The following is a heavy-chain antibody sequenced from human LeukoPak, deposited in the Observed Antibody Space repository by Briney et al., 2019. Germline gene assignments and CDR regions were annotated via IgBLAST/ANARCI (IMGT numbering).Heavy chain of an antibody. CDR3: ARDVYSSSYYFALDV. J-gene: IGHJ3*01. D-gene: IGHD6-13*01. Sequence: SESLCLTCIVSGAPLSSGSYYWGWIRQPPGKGLEYIGSIDHSGNAFYNSALTSRVTTSEDTSSNQFSLEVNRVTAADTAVYYCARDVYSSSYYFALDVWGQGTVVTVSS. CDR2: IDHSGNA. V-gene: IGHV4-39*07. CDR1: GAPLSSGSYY.